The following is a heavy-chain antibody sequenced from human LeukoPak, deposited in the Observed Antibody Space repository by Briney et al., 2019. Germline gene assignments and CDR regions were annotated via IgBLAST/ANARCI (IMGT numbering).Heavy chain of an antibody. D-gene: IGHD6-19*01. V-gene: IGHV3-74*03. CDR2: IKSDGSRS. CDR3: VRDLGSSGWYDTFDT. CDR1: GFTFSNYW. J-gene: IGHJ3*02. Sequence: PGRSLRLSCAASGFTFSNYWMHWVRQAPGKGLMWVSRIKSDGSRSTYADSVKGRFTISRDNAKKMLFLQMNSLTVDDTAMYFCVRDLGSSGWYDTFDTWGQGTRVTVSS.